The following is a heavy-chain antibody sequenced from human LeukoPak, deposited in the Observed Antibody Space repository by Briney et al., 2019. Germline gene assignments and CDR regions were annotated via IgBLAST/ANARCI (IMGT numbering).Heavy chain of an antibody. CDR1: GGSISSYY. CDR3: ARAEGVAAEFDY. V-gene: IGHV4-30-4*01. D-gene: IGHD2-15*01. Sequence: SETLSLTCTVSGGSISSYYWSWIRQPPGKGLEWIGYIYYSGSTYYNPSLKSRVTISVDTSKNQFSLKLSSVTAADTAVYYCARAEGVAAEFDYWGQGTLVTVSS. J-gene: IGHJ4*02. CDR2: IYYSGST.